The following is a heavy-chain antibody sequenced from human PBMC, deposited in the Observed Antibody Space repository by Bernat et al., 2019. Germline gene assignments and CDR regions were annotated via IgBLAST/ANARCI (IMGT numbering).Heavy chain of an antibody. Sequence: EVQLVESGGGLVQPGGSLRLSCAASGFTFSSYWMHWVRQAPGKGLVWVSRINSDGSSTGYADSVTGRFTISRDNAKNTVYLQMNSLRAEDTAVYYCARDGGNYWGWFDPWGQGTLVTVSS. J-gene: IGHJ5*02. CDR3: ARDGGNYWGWFDP. CDR2: INSDGSST. CDR1: GFTFSSYW. D-gene: IGHD1-26*01. V-gene: IGHV3-74*01.